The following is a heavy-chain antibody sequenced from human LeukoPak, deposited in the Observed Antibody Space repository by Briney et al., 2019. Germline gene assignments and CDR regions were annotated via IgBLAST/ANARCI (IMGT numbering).Heavy chain of an antibody. J-gene: IGHJ6*03. CDR2: IRYDGSNK. V-gene: IGHV3-30*02. D-gene: IGHD6-13*01. CDR3: AKEPAAAGPYYYYFYYMDV. Sequence: GGSLRLSCAASGFTFSNYGMHWVRQAPGKGLEWVTFIRYDGSNKSYADSVKGRFTISRDNSKNTLYLQMNSLRAEDTAVYYCAKEPAAAGPYYYYFYYMDVWGKGTTVTISS. CDR1: GFTFSNYG.